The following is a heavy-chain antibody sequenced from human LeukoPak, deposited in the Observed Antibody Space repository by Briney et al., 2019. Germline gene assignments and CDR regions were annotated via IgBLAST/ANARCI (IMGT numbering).Heavy chain of an antibody. CDR2: IIPIFGTA. CDR3: ARGSRGTMTEYYFDY. V-gene: IGHV1-69*13. D-gene: IGHD3-22*01. Sequence: SVKVSCKASGGTFSSYAISWVRQAPGQGLEWMGGIIPIFGTANYAQKFQGRVTITADESTSTAYMELSNLRSEDTAVYYCARGSRGTMTEYYFDYWGQGTLVTVSS. CDR1: GGTFSSYA. J-gene: IGHJ4*02.